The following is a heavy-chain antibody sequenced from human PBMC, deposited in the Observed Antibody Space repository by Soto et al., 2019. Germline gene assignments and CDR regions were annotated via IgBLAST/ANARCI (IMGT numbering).Heavy chain of an antibody. CDR1: GFTFSSYT. CDR2: ISGSGGST. J-gene: IGHJ4*02. CDR3: AKGPTATYSSTWYYFDS. V-gene: IGHV3-23*01. Sequence: GGSLTLSCAASGFTFSSYTMSWLRHPPGKGLEWVSAISGSGGSTYYADSVKGRFTISRDNSKNTLYLQMHSLRAEDTAVYYCAKGPTATYSSTWYYFDSWGQGILVTVSS. D-gene: IGHD6-13*01.